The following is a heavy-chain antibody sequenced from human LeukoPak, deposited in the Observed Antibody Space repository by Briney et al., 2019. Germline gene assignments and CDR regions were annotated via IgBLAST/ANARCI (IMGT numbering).Heavy chain of an antibody. D-gene: IGHD2-2*01. V-gene: IGHV3-30*02. CDR3: AKESCSSTSCYEYYFDY. CDR1: GFTFSSYG. Sequence: GGSLRLSCAASGFTFSSYGTHWVRQAPGKGLEWVAFIRYDGSNKYYADSVKGRFTISRDNSKNTLYLQMNSLRAEDTAVYYCAKESCSSTSCYEYYFDYWGQGTLVTVSS. J-gene: IGHJ4*02. CDR2: IRYDGSNK.